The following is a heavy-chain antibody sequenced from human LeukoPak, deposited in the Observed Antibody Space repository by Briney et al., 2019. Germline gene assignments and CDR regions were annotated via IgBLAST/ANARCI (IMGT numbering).Heavy chain of an antibody. D-gene: IGHD6-19*01. CDR3: AREVRYTYSSGRFDP. Sequence: PSETLLLTCAVPRYSISSGYCWAWIWKPPGKGLEWLGSICHSGTTYYNPSLKSRVTISVDTSKNQFSLKLSSVTAADTAVYYCAREVRYTYSSGRFDPWGQGTLVTVSS. V-gene: IGHV4-38-2*02. CDR1: RYSISSGYC. CDR2: ICHSGTT. J-gene: IGHJ5*02.